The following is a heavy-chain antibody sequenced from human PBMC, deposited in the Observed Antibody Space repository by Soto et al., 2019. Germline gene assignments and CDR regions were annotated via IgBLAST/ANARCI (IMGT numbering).Heavy chain of an antibody. CDR2: ISGSGGNA. CDR1: GFTVSSYA. CDR3: AKDGASGSYPPYYYFGMDV. D-gene: IGHD1-26*01. V-gene: IGHV3-23*01. Sequence: PGGSLRLSCAASGFTVSSYAMSWVRQAPGKGLEWVSTISGSGGNAYYADSVKGRFSISRDNSKNTLRLQMNSLRADDTAVYYCAKDGASGSYPPYYYFGMDVWGQGTTVTVSS. J-gene: IGHJ6*02.